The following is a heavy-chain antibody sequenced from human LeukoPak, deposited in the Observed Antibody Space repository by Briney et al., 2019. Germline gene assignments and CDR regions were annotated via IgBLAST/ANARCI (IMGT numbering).Heavy chain of an antibody. Sequence: SQTLSLTCAISGDSVSSNSAAWNWIRQSPSRGLEWLGRTYYRSKWFNDYAVSVKSRITISPDTSKNQFSLQLKSVTPEDTAVYYCARDGTYYYGSGSYLIDYWGQGTLVTVSS. CDR3: ARDGTYYYGSGSYLIDY. V-gene: IGHV6-1*01. CDR2: TYYRSKWFN. D-gene: IGHD3-10*01. CDR1: GDSVSSNSAA. J-gene: IGHJ4*02.